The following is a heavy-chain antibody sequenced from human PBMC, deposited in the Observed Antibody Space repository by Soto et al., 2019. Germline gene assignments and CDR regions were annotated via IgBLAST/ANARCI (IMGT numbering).Heavy chain of an antibody. CDR1: GGSISSYY. Sequence: NPSETLSLTCTVSGGSISSYYWSWIRQPPGKGLEWIGYIYYSGSTNYNPSLKSRVTISVDTSKNQFSLKLSSVTAADTAVYYCATERYYGSGSTFDYWGQGTLVTVSS. D-gene: IGHD3-10*01. CDR2: IYYSGST. V-gene: IGHV4-59*01. CDR3: ATERYYGSGSTFDY. J-gene: IGHJ4*02.